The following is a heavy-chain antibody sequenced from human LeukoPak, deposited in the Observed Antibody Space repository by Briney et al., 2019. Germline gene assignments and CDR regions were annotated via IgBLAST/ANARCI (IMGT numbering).Heavy chain of an antibody. V-gene: IGHV4-59*01. CDR2: IYYSGST. D-gene: IGHD3-10*01. J-gene: IGHJ4*02. Sequence: SETLSLTCTVSGGSISSYDWSWIRQPPGKGLEWIGYIYYSGSTNYNPSLKSRVTISVDTCNNQVSLKLSSVTAADAAVYYCVRGDGSGSYSPLDWGQGTLVTVSS. CDR1: GGSISSYD. CDR3: VRGDGSGSYSPLD.